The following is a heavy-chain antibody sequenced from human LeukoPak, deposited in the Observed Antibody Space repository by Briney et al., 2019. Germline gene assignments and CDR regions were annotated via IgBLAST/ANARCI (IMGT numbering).Heavy chain of an antibody. V-gene: IGHV4-39*07. CDR1: GFTFSSYW. Sequence: GSLRLSCAASGFTFSSYWMHWVRQPPGKGLEWIGSIYYSGSTYYNPSLKSRVTISVDTSKNQFSLKLSSVTAADTAVYYCASGPGGELLYFSRGYYYYMDVWGKGTTVTVSS. J-gene: IGHJ6*03. D-gene: IGHD3-10*01. CDR2: IYYSGST. CDR3: ASGPGGELLYFSRGYYYYMDV.